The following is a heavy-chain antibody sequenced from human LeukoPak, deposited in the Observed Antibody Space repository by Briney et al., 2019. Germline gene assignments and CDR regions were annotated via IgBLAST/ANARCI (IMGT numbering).Heavy chain of an antibody. V-gene: IGHV3-30-3*01. D-gene: IGHD6-19*01. CDR3: ARANRPFHSSGWYKDY. CDR1: GFTFSSYA. CDR2: ISYDGSNQ. J-gene: IGHJ4*02. Sequence: PGRSLRLSCAASGFTFSSYAMHWVRQAPGKGLEWVALISYDGSNQNYADSVKGRFTISRDNPKNTLYLQMNSLRAEDTAVYYCARANRPFHSSGWYKDYWGQGTLSPSPQ.